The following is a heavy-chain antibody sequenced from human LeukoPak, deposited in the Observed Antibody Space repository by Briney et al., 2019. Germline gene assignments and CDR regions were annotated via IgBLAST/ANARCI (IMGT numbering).Heavy chain of an antibody. D-gene: IGHD5-12*01. J-gene: IGHJ4*02. Sequence: SETLSLTCTVSGGSISSYYWSWIRQPPGKGLEWIGYIYYSGSTNYNPSLKSRVTIPVDTSKNQFSLKLSSVTAADTAVYYCARRNLRDGYNYDYWGQGTLVTVSS. V-gene: IGHV4-59*08. CDR2: IYYSGST. CDR3: ARRNLRDGYNYDY. CDR1: GGSISSYY.